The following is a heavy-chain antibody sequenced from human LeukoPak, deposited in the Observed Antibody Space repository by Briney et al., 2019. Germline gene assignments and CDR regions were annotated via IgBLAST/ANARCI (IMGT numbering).Heavy chain of an antibody. CDR1: GGSIDSTNW. D-gene: IGHD5-18*01. J-gene: IGHJ5*02. Sequence: PSETLSLTCDVSGGSIDSTNWWNWVRQPPGKGLEWIGEIHHDGRINYNPSLKSRVTLSVDKSKNQFSLRLNSVTAADTAVYYCAAMAVNWFDPWGQGTLVIVSS. V-gene: IGHV4/OR15-8*01. CDR3: AAMAVNWFDP. CDR2: IHHDGRI.